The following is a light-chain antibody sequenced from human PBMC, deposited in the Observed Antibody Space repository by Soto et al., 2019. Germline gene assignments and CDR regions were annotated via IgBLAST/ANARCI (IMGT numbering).Light chain of an antibody. Sequence: QSAPAQPPSVSGAPGQSVAISCTGTSSDVGSYNRVSWYQQPPGTAPKVMIYEVSNRPSGVPDRFSGSKSGNTASLTISGLQAEDEADYYCSSYTSSGTYVFGTGTKVTVL. CDR1: SSDVGSYNR. CDR3: SSYTSSGTYV. CDR2: EVS. V-gene: IGLV2-18*02. J-gene: IGLJ1*01.